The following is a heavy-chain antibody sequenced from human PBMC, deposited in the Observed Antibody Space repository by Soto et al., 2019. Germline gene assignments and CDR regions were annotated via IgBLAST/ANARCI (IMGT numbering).Heavy chain of an antibody. CDR3: ARDSPYDSSGYKLDY. V-gene: IGHV3-53*01. Sequence: PGGSLRLSCAASGFTVSSNYMSWVRQAPGKGLEWVSVIYSGGSTYYADSVKGRFTISRDNSKNTLYLQMNSLRAEDTAVYYCARDSPYDSSGYKLDYWGQGTLVTVSS. CDR2: IYSGGST. J-gene: IGHJ4*02. CDR1: GFTVSSNY. D-gene: IGHD3-22*01.